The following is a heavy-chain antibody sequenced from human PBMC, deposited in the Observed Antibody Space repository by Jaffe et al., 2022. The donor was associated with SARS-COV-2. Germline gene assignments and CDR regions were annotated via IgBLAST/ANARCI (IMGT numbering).Heavy chain of an antibody. CDR1: GGSISSYY. D-gene: IGHD3-10*01. V-gene: IGHV4-59*01. J-gene: IGHJ5*02. Sequence: QVQLQESGPGLVKPSETLSLTCTVSGGSISSYYWSWIRQPPGKGLEWIGYIYYSGSTNYNPSLKSRVTISVDTSKNQFSLKLSSVTAADTAVYYCARGGFFDPWGQGTLVTVSS. CDR2: IYYSGST. CDR3: ARGGFFDP.